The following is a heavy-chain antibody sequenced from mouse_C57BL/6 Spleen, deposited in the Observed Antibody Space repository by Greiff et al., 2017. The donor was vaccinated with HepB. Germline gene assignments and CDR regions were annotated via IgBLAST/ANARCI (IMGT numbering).Heavy chain of an antibody. CDR1: GFTFSDYG. Sequence: EVKVVESGGGLVKPGGSLKLSCAASGFTFSDYGMHWVRQAPEKGLEWVAYISSGSSTIYYADTVKGRFTISRDNAKNTLFLQMTSLSSEDTAMYYCARGRDGSSYYYFDYWGQGTTLTVSS. V-gene: IGHV5-17*01. D-gene: IGHD1-1*01. J-gene: IGHJ2*01. CDR2: ISSGSSTI. CDR3: ARGRDGSSYYYFDY.